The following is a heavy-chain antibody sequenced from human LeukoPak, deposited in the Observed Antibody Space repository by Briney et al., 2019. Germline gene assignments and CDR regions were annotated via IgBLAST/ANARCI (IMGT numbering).Heavy chain of an antibody. V-gene: IGHV1-18*01. CDR3: ARGGDGDILTGLVFDY. CDR2: ISAYNGNT. D-gene: IGHD3-9*01. J-gene: IGHJ4*02. Sequence: ASVAVSCTASGYRFTSYGISWVRQAPGQGVEWMGWISAYNGNTNYAQKLQGRVTITTDTSTSTAYMELRSLRSDDTAVYYCARGGDGDILTGLVFDYWGQGTLVTASS. CDR1: GYRFTSYG.